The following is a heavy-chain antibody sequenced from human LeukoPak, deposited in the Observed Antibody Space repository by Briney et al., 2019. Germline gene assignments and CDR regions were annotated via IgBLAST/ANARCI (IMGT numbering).Heavy chain of an antibody. CDR3: AAYNTYYYGSGSYYNLYYFDY. V-gene: IGHV4-39*07. CDR2: IYYSGST. Sequence: SETLSLTCTVSGGSISSSSYYWGWIRQPPGKGLEWIGSIYYSGSTYYNPFLESRVTISVDTSKNQFSLKLSSVTAADTAVYYCAAYNTYYYGSGSYYNLYYFDYWGQGTLVTVSS. D-gene: IGHD3-10*01. J-gene: IGHJ4*02. CDR1: GGSISSSSYY.